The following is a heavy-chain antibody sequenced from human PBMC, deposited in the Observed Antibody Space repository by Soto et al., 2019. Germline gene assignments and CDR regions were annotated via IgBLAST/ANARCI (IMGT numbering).Heavy chain of an antibody. Sequence: QVQLQQWGAGLLKPSETLSLTCAVYGGSFSSYYLSWIRQPPGKGLEWIGEINHSGSTKYNPALKPRLAISTHTSRNQFSLSLNALTAADTAGYYCASMHDFWSGARAFSWGQGTLVTVSS. CDR1: GGSFSSYY. CDR3: ASMHDFWSGARAFS. V-gene: IGHV4-34*01. J-gene: IGHJ4*02. CDR2: INHSGST. D-gene: IGHD3-3*01.